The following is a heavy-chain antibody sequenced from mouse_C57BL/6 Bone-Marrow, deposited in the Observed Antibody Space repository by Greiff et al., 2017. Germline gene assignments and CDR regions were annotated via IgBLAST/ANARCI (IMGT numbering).Heavy chain of an antibody. V-gene: IGHV1-9*01. D-gene: IGHD3-1*01. J-gene: IGHJ2*01. CDR3: ALGRLGGYFDY. CDR2: ILPGSGST. CDR1: GYTFTGYW. Sequence: QVQLQQSGAELMKPGASVKLSCKATGYTFTGYWIEWVKQRPGHGLEWIGEILPGSGSTNYNAKFKGKATFTADTSSNTAYMQLSSLTTEDSAIYYCALGRLGGYFDYWGQGTTLTVSS.